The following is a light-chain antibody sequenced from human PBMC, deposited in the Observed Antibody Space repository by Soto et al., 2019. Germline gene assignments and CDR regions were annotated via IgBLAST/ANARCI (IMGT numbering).Light chain of an antibody. CDR2: EGS. CDR3: CSYAGSSTYV. Sequence: QSVLTQPASASGSPGQSITMSCTGTSSDVGSYNLVSWYQQHPGKAPKLMIYEGSKRPSGVSNRFSGSKSGNTASLTISGLQAEDEADYYCCSYAGSSTYVFGTGTKVTVL. CDR1: SSDVGSYNL. J-gene: IGLJ1*01. V-gene: IGLV2-23*01.